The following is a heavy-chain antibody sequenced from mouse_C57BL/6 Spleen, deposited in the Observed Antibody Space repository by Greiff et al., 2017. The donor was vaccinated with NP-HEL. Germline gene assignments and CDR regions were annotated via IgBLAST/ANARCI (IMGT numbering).Heavy chain of an antibody. J-gene: IGHJ1*03. CDR2: IDPSDSYT. V-gene: IGHV1-69*01. CDR3: APTYYYGSSPWYFDV. Sequence: QVQLQQPGAELVMPGASVKLSCKASGSTFTSYWMHWVKQRPGQGLEWIGEIDPSDSYTNYNQKFKGKSTLTVDKSSSTAYMQLSSLTSEDSAVYYCAPTYYYGSSPWYFDVWGTGTTVTVSS. CDR1: GSTFTSYW. D-gene: IGHD1-1*01.